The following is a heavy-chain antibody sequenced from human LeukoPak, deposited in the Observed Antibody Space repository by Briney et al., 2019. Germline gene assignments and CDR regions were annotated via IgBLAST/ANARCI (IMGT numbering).Heavy chain of an antibody. CDR1: GFPLRTYG. J-gene: IGHJ6*03. V-gene: IGHV3-7*01. Sequence: PGGSLRLSCAGSGFPLRTYGMSWVRQAPGKGLEWVANIKQDGSEKYYVDSVKGRFTISRDNAKNSLYLQMNSLRAEDTAVYYCAREGDEYSSSHTYYYYYYMDVWGKGTTVTVSS. CDR3: AREGDEYSSSHTYYYYYYMDV. D-gene: IGHD6-6*01. CDR2: IKQDGSEK.